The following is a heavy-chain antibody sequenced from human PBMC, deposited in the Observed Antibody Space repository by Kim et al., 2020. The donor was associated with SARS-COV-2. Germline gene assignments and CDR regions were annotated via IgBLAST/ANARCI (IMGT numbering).Heavy chain of an antibody. V-gene: IGHV1-69*04. CDR3: ASASEWLSYYFDY. CDR2: IIPILGIA. J-gene: IGHJ4*02. CDR1: GGTFSSYA. Sequence: SVKVSCKASGGTFSSYAISWVRQAPGQGLEWMGRIIPILGIANYAQKFQGRVTITADKSTSTAYMELSSLRSEDTAVYYCASASEWLSYYFDYWGQGTLVTVSS. D-gene: IGHD3-3*01.